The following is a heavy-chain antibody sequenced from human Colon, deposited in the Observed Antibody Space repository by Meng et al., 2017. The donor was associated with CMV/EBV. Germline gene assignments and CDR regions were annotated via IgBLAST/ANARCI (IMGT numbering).Heavy chain of an antibody. CDR2: ISSSSSYI. J-gene: IGHJ6*02. CDR3: ARAPIWAYYGVDV. V-gene: IGHV3-21*01. CDR1: GFTFSSYS. Sequence: GGSLRLSCAASGFTFSSYSMNWVRQAPGKGLEWVSSISSSSSYIYYADSVKGRFTISRDNAKNSLYLQMNSLRVEDTADYYCARAPIWAYYGVDVWGQGTTVTVSS. D-gene: IGHD3-16*01.